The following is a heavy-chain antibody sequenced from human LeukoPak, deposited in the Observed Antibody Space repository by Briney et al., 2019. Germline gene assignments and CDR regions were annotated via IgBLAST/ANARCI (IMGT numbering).Heavy chain of an antibody. D-gene: IGHD3-10*01. CDR2: INPNSGGT. CDR3: ARDAVLLWFGESSDIGDWFDP. J-gene: IGHJ5*02. CDR1: GYTFTGYY. V-gene: IGHV1-2*02. Sequence: VASVKVSCKASGYTFTGYYMHWVRQAPGQGLEWMGWINPNSGGTNYAQKFQGRVTMTRDTSISTAYMELSRLRSDDTAVYYCARDAVLLWFGESSDIGDWFDPWGQGTLVTVSS.